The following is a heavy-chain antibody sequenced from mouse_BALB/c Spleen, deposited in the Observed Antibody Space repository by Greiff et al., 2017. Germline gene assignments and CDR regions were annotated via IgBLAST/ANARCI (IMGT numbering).Heavy chain of an antibody. CDR1: GFTFSSYA. Sequence: EVKLVESGGGLVKPGGSLKLSCAASGFTFSSYAMSWVRQTPEKRLEWVATISSGGSYTYYPDSVKGRFTISRDNAKNTLYLQMSSLRSEDTAMYYCARHDSNYEGAWFAYWGHGTLVTVSA. V-gene: IGHV5-9-3*01. CDR3: ARHDSNYEGAWFAY. CDR2: ISSGGSYT. D-gene: IGHD2-4*01. J-gene: IGHJ3*01.